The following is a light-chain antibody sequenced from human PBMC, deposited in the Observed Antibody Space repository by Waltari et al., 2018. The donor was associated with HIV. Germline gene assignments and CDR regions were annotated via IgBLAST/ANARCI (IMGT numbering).Light chain of an antibody. J-gene: IGKJ2*01. CDR2: KAS. CDR1: QSVSSS. Sequence: DIQMTQSPPTLSASVGDRVTITCRASQSVSSSLAWYQQKPGKAPRLLIYKASDLETGVPSTFSGSGSGTEFTLTISSLQPDDFASYYCQQYYSDPYTFGQGTKLEIK. CDR3: QQYYSDPYT. V-gene: IGKV1-5*03.